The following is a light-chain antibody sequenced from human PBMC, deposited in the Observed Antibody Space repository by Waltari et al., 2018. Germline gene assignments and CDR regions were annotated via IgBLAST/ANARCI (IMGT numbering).Light chain of an antibody. CDR1: QSIDNW. V-gene: IGKV1-5*03. CDR2: TAS. Sequence: DIQMTQSPLTLSASVGDRVTITCRASQSIDNWVAWYQHKPGKAPKLLIQTASSLGSGVPSRFSGSGSGTEFILTINSLQSDDVATYYCQQYNNYLWSFGQGTKVEIK. J-gene: IGKJ1*01. CDR3: QQYNNYLWS.